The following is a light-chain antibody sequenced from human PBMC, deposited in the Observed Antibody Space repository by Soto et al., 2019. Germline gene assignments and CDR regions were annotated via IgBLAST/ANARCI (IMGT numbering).Light chain of an antibody. V-gene: IGKV1-33*01. J-gene: IGKJ4*01. CDR3: QHYDHLPPLS. CDR1: QDIKNY. CDR2: DAS. Sequence: DIQMTQSPSSLSASVGDRVTITCQASQDIKNYLNWYQQKPGKAPNLLIYDASNFKTGVPSRFXGSGSGTHFTFTISSLQPEDIATYYCQHYDHLPPLSFGGGTKVEIK.